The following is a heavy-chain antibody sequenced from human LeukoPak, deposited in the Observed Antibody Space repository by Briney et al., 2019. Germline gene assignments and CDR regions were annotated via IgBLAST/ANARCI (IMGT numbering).Heavy chain of an antibody. D-gene: IGHD6-6*01. Sequence: GGSLRLSCAASGFTSSSYEMNWVRQAPGKGLEWVSYISSSGSTIYYADSVKGRFTISRDNAKNSLYLQMNSLRAEDTAVYYCARDGQHLVYFDYWGQGTLVTVSS. CDR1: GFTSSSYE. CDR3: ARDGQHLVYFDY. CDR2: ISSSGSTI. J-gene: IGHJ4*02. V-gene: IGHV3-48*03.